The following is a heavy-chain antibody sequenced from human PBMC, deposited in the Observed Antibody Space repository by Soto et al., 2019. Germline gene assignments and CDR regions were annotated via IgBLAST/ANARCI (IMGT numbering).Heavy chain of an antibody. CDR2: IWYDGSNK. V-gene: IGHV3-33*01. D-gene: IGHD3-22*01. CDR1: GFTFSSYG. Sequence: GGSLRLSCAASGFTFSSYGMHWVRQAPGKGLEWVAVIWYDGSNKYYADSVKGRFTISRDNSKNTLYLQMNSLRAEDTAVYYCARDGDYYDSSGYYYFLPPGWRAFGMDVWGQGTTVTVSS. J-gene: IGHJ6*02. CDR3: ARDGDYYDSSGYYYFLPPGWRAFGMDV.